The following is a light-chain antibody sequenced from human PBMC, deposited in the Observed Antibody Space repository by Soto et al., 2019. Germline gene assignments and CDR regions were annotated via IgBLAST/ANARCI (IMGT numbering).Light chain of an antibody. V-gene: IGLV1-47*01. CDR1: SSNIERYY. CDR2: RDN. CDR3: ASWDDSLSGPV. J-gene: IGLJ2*01. Sequence: QSVLTQPPSASGTPGQRVTISCSGSSSNIERYYVYWYQHLPGTAPKLLIYRDNQRPSGVPDRFSGSKSGNSASLAISGLRSEDAADYSCASWDDSLSGPVFGGGTKLTVL.